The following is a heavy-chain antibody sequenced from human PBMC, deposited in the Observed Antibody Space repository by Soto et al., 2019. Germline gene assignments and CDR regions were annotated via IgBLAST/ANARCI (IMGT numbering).Heavy chain of an antibody. Sequence: SETLSLTCAVYGGSFSGYYWSWIRQPPGKGLEWIGEINHSGSTNYNPSLKSRVTISVDTSKNQFSLKLSSVTAADTAVYYCARATLTSRYYDILTGYRWGPYYFDYWGQGTLVTVSS. CDR2: INHSGST. D-gene: IGHD3-9*01. CDR3: ARATLTSRYYDILTGYRWGPYYFDY. CDR1: GGSFSGYY. J-gene: IGHJ4*02. V-gene: IGHV4-34*01.